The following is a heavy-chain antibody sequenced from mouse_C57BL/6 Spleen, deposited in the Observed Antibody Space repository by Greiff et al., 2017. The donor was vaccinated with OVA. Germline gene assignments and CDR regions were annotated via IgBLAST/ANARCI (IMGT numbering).Heavy chain of an antibody. J-gene: IGHJ2*01. Sequence: EVKLVESGGGLVKPGGSLKLSCAASGFTFSDYGMHWVRQAPEKGLEWVAYISSGSSTIYYADTVKGRFIISRDNAKNTLFLQMTSLRSEDTAMYYCAREDTVVFDYWGQGTTLTVSS. CDR2: ISSGSSTI. CDR1: GFTFSDYG. CDR3: AREDTVVFDY. D-gene: IGHD1-1*01. V-gene: IGHV5-17*01.